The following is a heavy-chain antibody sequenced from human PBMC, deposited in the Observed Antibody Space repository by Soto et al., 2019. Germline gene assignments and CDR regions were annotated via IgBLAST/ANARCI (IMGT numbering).Heavy chain of an antibody. CDR2: IKDDGREK. CDR3: ARDWGTPGRGSAVGDDYHYAVDV. D-gene: IGHD2-21*02. J-gene: IGHJ6*02. V-gene: IGHV3-7*05. CDR1: EFTFNTYW. Sequence: EVQLVESGGGLVQPGGSLRLSCLASEFTFNTYWMNWVRQAPGRGLEWVANIKDDGREKNYVDSVKGRSTTSRDNAKSSLQLQMSSLRGEDTAVYFSARDWGTPGRGSAVGDDYHYAVDVWGQEGTLTVSS.